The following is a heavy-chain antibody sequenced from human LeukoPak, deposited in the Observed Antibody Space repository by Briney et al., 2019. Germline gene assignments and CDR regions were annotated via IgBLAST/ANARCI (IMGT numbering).Heavy chain of an antibody. D-gene: IGHD6-19*01. CDR3: ARVGYSSGWYTYFNY. V-gene: IGHV1-69*13. CDR2: IIPIFGTA. CDR1: GGTFSSYA. Sequence: ASVKVSCKASGGTFSSYAISWVRQAPGQGLEWMGGIIPIFGTANYAQKFQGRVTITADESTSTAYMELSSLRSEDTAVYYCARVGYSSGWYTYFNYWGQGTLVTVSS. J-gene: IGHJ4*02.